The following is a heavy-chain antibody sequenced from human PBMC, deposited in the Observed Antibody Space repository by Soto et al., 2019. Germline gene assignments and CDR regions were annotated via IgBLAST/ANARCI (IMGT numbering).Heavy chain of an antibody. D-gene: IGHD3-22*01. CDR2: MHHSRNN. CDR3: ATFHSRAYFDDY. Sequence: SETLSLTCAVSGGSINSGDYSWTWIRQPPGKGLEWIGYMHHSRNNFYNPSLRSRVTMSLDRSKNQFSLNLRSMAAADTAVYFCATFHSRAYFDDYWGQGTLVTVSS. V-gene: IGHV4-30-2*01. CDR1: GGSINSGDYS. J-gene: IGHJ4*02.